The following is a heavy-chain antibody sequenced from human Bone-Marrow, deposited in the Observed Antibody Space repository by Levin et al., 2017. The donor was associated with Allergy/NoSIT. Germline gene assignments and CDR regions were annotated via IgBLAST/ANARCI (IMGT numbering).Heavy chain of an antibody. CDR2: IGTGGSTI. CDR1: GFTFSAYY. D-gene: IGHD4-17*01. J-gene: IGHJ4*02. V-gene: IGHV3-11*01. CDR3: ARDDGDYA. Sequence: GGSLRLSCAASGFTFSAYYMSWIRQAPGKGLEWVSFIGTGGSTIYYADSVKGRFTISRDNAKNSLYLQMHSLRAEDTAVYYCARDDGDYAWGQGTLVTVSS.